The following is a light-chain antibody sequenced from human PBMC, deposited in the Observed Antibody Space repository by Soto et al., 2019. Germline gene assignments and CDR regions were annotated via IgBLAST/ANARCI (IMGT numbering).Light chain of an antibody. Sequence: QSALTQPASVSGSPGQSITISCTGTSSDVGNYNYVSWYQQHPGKAPKLMIYAVSNRTSGVSNRFSGSKSGNTASLTISGLQAEDEADYYCSSYTSSSTLKVFGGGTKLTVL. CDR3: SSYTSSSTLKV. J-gene: IGLJ2*01. CDR1: SSDVGNYNY. V-gene: IGLV2-14*01. CDR2: AVS.